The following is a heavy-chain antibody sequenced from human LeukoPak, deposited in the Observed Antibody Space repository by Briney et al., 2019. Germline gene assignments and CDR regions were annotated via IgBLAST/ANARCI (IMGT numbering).Heavy chain of an antibody. J-gene: IGHJ4*02. CDR3: AKDQPPYYDILGDNRDY. CDR2: ISGSGGST. V-gene: IGHV3-23*01. Sequence: RGSLRLSCAASGFTFSSYAMSSVPQAPRKGLWWVSAISGSGGSTYYAASVKGRFTISRDNSKNTLYLKINSLRAQDTPVYSWAKDQPPYYDILGDNRDYWGQGTLVTVSS. D-gene: IGHD3-9*01. CDR1: GFTFSSYA.